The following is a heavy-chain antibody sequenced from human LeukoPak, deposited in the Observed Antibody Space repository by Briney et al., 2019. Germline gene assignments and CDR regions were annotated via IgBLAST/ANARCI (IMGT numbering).Heavy chain of an antibody. D-gene: IGHD3-10*01. Sequence: GGSLEISCEGSGYIFTSYWIGGGRQVPGKGVEGMGIIYPGDSDTRYSPSFQGQVTISADKSISTAYLQWSSLKASDTAMYYCARRVRGEIDYWGQGTLVTVSS. V-gene: IGHV5-51*01. CDR1: GYIFTSYW. CDR3: ARRVRGEIDY. J-gene: IGHJ4*02. CDR2: IYPGDSDT.